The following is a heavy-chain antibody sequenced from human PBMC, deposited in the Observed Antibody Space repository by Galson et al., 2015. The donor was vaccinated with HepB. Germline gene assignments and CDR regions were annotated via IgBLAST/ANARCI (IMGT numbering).Heavy chain of an antibody. V-gene: IGHV2-70*01. Sequence: PALVKPTQTLTLTCTFSGFSLSTSGMCVSWIRQPPGKALEWLALIDWDDDKYYSTSLKTRLTISKDTSKNQVVLTMTNMDPVDTATYYCARTFRVAVAGTYYYYGMDVRGQGTTVTVSS. CDR3: ARTFRVAVAGTYYYYGMDV. D-gene: IGHD6-19*01. J-gene: IGHJ6*02. CDR1: GFSLSTSGMC. CDR2: IDWDDDK.